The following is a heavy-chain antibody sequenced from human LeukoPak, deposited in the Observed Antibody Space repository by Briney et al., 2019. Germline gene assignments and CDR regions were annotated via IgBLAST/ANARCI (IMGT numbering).Heavy chain of an antibody. D-gene: IGHD3-10*01. J-gene: IGHJ4*02. V-gene: IGHV4-39*01. CDR2: IYYSGST. CDR1: GGSISSSSYY. CDR3: ARQKHANPSWLDYFDY. Sequence: PSETLSLTCTVSGGSISSSSYYWCWIRQPPGKGLEWIGSIYYSGSTYYNPSLKSRVTISVDTSENQFSLKLSSVTAADTAVYYCARQKHANPSWLDYFDYWGQGTLVTVSS.